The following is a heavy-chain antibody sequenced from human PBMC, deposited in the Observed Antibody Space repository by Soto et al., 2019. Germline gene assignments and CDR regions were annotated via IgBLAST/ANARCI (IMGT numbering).Heavy chain of an antibody. D-gene: IGHD3-22*01. V-gene: IGHV3-23*01. Sequence: SLRLSCAASEFTFSNYAMSWVRQAPGKGLEWASAISYGGGTTYYADSVKGRFTISRDNSKNTLYLQMNSLRAEDTAVYYCAKNPGYYYDSTGYHFDYWGQGTLVTVSS. J-gene: IGHJ4*02. CDR2: ISYGGGTT. CDR1: EFTFSNYA. CDR3: AKNPGYYYDSTGYHFDY.